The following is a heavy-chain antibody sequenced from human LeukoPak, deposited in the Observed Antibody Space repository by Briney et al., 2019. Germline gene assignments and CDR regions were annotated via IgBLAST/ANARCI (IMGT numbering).Heavy chain of an antibody. D-gene: IGHD2-2*01. CDR1: GGSFSGYY. J-gene: IGHJ5*02. CDR2: INHRGST. CDR3: ARVGQYCSSTSCYGKYNWFDP. V-gene: IGHV4-34*01. Sequence: SETLSLTCAVYGGSFSGYYWSWIRQPPGKGLEWIGEINHRGSTNYNPSLKSRVTISVDTSKNRFSLKLSSVTAADTAVYYCARVGQYCSSTSCYGKYNWFDPWGQGTLVTVSS.